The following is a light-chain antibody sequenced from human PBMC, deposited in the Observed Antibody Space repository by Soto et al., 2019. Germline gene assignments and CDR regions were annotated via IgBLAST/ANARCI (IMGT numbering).Light chain of an antibody. CDR3: CSYAGNNALV. CDR2: EVS. CDR1: SNNVGSYNF. V-gene: IGLV2-23*02. Sequence: QSVLTQPASVSGSPGQSITISCTGTSNNVGSYNFVSWYRQYPGKAPELIIYEVSQRPSTFFNRFSGSKSGNTASLTISGLQSDDEDDYYCCSYAGNNALVFGGGTKVTVL. J-gene: IGLJ3*02.